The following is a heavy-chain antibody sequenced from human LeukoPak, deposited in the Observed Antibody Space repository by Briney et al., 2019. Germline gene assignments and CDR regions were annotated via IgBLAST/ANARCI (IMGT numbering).Heavy chain of an antibody. CDR2: INHSGST. CDR1: GGSFSGYY. D-gene: IGHD3-3*01. V-gene: IGHV4-34*01. J-gene: IGHJ4*02. Sequence: SETLSLTCAVYGGSFSGYYWSWIRQPPGKGLEWIGEINHSGSTNYNPSLKSRVTISVDTSKNQFSLKLSSVTAADTAVYYCASLYYDFWSGYAMGGASFDYWGQGTLVTVSS. CDR3: ASLYYDFWSGYAMGGASFDY.